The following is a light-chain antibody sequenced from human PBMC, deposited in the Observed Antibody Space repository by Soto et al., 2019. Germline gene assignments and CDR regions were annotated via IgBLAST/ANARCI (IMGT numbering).Light chain of an antibody. J-gene: IGKJ2*01. CDR3: QQYGTSPHT. Sequence: EIVLTQSPGTLSLSPGESATLSCRASQSVSSNYLAWYQQKPGQAPRLLIYGASSRATGIPDRFRGSGSGADFTLTVSRLESEDFAVYYCQQYGTSPHTFGQGNKVGIK. CDR2: GAS. CDR1: QSVSSNY. V-gene: IGKV3-20*01.